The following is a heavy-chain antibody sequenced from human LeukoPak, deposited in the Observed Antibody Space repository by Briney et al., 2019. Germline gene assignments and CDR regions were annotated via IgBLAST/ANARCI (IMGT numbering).Heavy chain of an antibody. D-gene: IGHD2-2*01. CDR2: IRSKAYGGTA. CDR1: GFTFSSYS. J-gene: IGHJ4*02. V-gene: IGHV3-49*04. Sequence: PGGSLRLSCAASGFTFSSYSMNWVRQAPGKGLEWVGFIRSKAYGGTAAYAASVKGRFTISRDDSKSIAYLQMNSLKTEDTAIYYCARDRYVGSFPYFDYWGQGTLVTVSS. CDR3: ARDRYVGSFPYFDY.